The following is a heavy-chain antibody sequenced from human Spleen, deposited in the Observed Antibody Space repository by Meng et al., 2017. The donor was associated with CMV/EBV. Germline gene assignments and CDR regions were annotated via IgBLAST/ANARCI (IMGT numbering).Heavy chain of an antibody. Sequence: TCTVSGGSIKNPNYYWSWNRQRPGKGLEWLGYIYYTGTYYTPSLTSRIVISLDSSNNRYSLTLRSVTAADTALYYCARMRGSGSEDYWGPGTLVTVSS. J-gene: IGHJ4*02. CDR1: GGSIKNPNYY. CDR2: IYYTGT. D-gene: IGHD3-10*01. V-gene: IGHV4-31*03. CDR3: ARMRGSGSEDY.